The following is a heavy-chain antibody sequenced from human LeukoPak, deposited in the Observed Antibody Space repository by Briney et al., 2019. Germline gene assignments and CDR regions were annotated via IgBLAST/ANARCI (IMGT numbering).Heavy chain of an antibody. V-gene: IGHV4-34*01. CDR3: ARGNV. CDR2: INNSGST. J-gene: IGHJ6*04. CDR1: GGSFSGYY. Sequence: SETLSLTCAVYGGSFSGYYWSWIRQPPGKGMEWIGEINNSGSTNYNPSLKSRVTISVDTSKNQFSLKLSSVTAADTAVYYCARGNVWGKGTTVTVSS.